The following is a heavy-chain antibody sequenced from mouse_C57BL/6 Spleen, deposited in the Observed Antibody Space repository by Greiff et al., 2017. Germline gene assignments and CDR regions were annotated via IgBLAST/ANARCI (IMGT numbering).Heavy chain of an antibody. CDR2: IDPSDSYT. CDR3: ARPLPHYYAMDY. CDR1: GYTFTSYW. Sequence: QVQLQQPGAELVMPGASVKLSCKASGYTFTSYWMHWVKQRPGQGLEWIGEIDPSDSYTNYNQKFKGKSTLTVDKSSSTAYMQLSSLTSEDSAVYYCARPLPHYYAMDYWGKGTSVTVSS. V-gene: IGHV1-69*01. J-gene: IGHJ4*01.